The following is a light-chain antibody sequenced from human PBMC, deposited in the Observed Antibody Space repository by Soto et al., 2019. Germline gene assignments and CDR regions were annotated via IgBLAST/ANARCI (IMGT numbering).Light chain of an antibody. CDR3: SSFAGSSNDV. J-gene: IGLJ1*01. Sequence: QSVLTQPPSASGSPGQSVTISCTGTSSDVGGYNYVSWYQQYPGKAPKLMIYEVSKRPSGVPDRFSGSKSGNTASLTVSGLQAEDEADYYCSSFAGSSNDVFGTGTKLTVL. V-gene: IGLV2-8*01. CDR2: EVS. CDR1: SSDVGGYNY.